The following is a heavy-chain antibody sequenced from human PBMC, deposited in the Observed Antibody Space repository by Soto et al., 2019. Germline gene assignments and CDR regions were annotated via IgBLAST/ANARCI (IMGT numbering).Heavy chain of an antibody. CDR1: GGAFSGYY. CDR3: ARGRLYLPAPPLGYIKH. CDR2: INHNGST. J-gene: IGHJ1*01. V-gene: IGHV4-34*01. Sequence: SETLSLTCAVYGGAFSGYYWSWIRQPPGKGVEWIGEINHNGSTNYNPSLKSRVTISVDTSKNQFSLKLSSVTAADTAVYYCARGRLYLPAPPLGYIKHWGQGTRVTVAS. D-gene: IGHD3-16*01.